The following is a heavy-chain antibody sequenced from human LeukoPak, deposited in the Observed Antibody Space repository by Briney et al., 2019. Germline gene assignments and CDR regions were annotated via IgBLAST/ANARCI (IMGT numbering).Heavy chain of an antibody. CDR2: IYDGGST. CDR1: GFTVSSNY. J-gene: IGHJ4*02. CDR3: ARDWGYCSSTSCHVFDY. Sequence: GGSLRLSCAVSGFTVSSNYMSWVRQAPGKGLEWVSVIYDGGSTDYAESVKGRFTISRDNSKDTLYLQMNSLRAEDTAVYYCARDWGYCSSTSCHVFDYWGEGTLVTVSS. D-gene: IGHD2-2*01. V-gene: IGHV3-53*01.